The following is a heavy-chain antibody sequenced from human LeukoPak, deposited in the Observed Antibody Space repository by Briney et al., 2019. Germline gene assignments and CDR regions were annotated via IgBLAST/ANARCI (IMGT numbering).Heavy chain of an antibody. D-gene: IGHD3-9*01. V-gene: IGHV4-59*01. CDR1: GFTFSSYS. J-gene: IGHJ4*02. Sequence: PGGSLRLSCAASGFTFSSYSMSWIRQPPGKGLEWIGYIYYSGSTNYNPSLKSRVTISVDTSKNQVSLKLSSVTAADTAVYYCARDPIGILTGYSYYFDYWGQGTLVTVSS. CDR2: IYYSGST. CDR3: ARDPIGILTGYSYYFDY.